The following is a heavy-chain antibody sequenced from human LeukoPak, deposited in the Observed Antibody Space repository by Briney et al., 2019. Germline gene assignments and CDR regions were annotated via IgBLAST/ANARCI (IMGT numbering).Heavy chain of an antibody. D-gene: IGHD3-22*01. CDR2: INHSGST. V-gene: IGHV4-34*01. CDR1: GGSFSGYY. J-gene: IGHJ4*02. CDR3: ARGRDYYDSPGYFDY. Sequence: SETLSLTCAVYGGSFSGYYWSWIRQPPGKGLEWIGEINHSGSTKYNPSLKSRVTISVDTSKNQFSLKLSSVTAADTAVYYCARGRDYYDSPGYFDYWGQGTLVTVSS.